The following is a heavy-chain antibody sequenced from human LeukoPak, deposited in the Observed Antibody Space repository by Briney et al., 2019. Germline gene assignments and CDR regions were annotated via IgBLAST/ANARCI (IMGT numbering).Heavy chain of an antibody. CDR3: AKGDYYDSSGYSPSGYFDY. CDR2: ISGSGGRT. Sequence: PGGSLRLSCAASGFTFSSYAMSWVRQAPGKGLDLVSAISGSGGRTYYADSVKGRFTISRDNSKNTLYLQMISLRAEDTAVYYCAKGDYYDSSGYSPSGYFDYWGQGTLVTVSS. V-gene: IGHV3-23*01. J-gene: IGHJ4*02. CDR1: GFTFSSYA. D-gene: IGHD3-22*01.